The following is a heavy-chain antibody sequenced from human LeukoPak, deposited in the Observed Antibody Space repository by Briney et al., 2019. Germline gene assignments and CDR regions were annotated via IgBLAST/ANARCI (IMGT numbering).Heavy chain of an antibody. CDR1: GFTFSRYR. CDR2: IRSNSDGGTI. CDR3: ATDFYDST. J-gene: IGHJ5*02. Sequence: GGSLRLSCAASGFTFSRYRMNWVRQAPGKGLEWVGRIRSNSDGGTIDYAAPVKGRFTLSRDDSKTTLYLQMNSLQTEDTAGYYCATDFYDSTWGQGTLVTVSS. D-gene: IGHD3-22*01. V-gene: IGHV3-15*07.